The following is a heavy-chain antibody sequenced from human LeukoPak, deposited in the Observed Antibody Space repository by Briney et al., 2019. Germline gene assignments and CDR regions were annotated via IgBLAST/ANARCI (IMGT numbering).Heavy chain of an antibody. Sequence: GGPLRLSCAASGFTFSSYGMHWARQAPGKGLEGVAVISYDENNKYYADSVKGRFTISRDNSKNTLYLQMNSLRAEDTAVYYCAKDQGLRLGELSFDYWGQGTLVTVSS. D-gene: IGHD3-16*02. V-gene: IGHV3-30*18. CDR2: ISYDENNK. CDR3: AKDQGLRLGELSFDY. CDR1: GFTFSSYG. J-gene: IGHJ4*02.